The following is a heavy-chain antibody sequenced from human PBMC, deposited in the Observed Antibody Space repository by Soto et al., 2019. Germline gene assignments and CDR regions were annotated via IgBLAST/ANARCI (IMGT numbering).Heavy chain of an antibody. D-gene: IGHD3-22*01. Sequence: QVQLQESGPGLVKPSQTLSLTCTVSGGSISSGGYYWSWIRQHPGKGLEWIGYIYYSGSTYYNSSLKSRVTISVDTAKNQFSLKLSSVTAADTAVYYCARVWDSSGPNFDYWGQGTLVTVSS. CDR2: IYYSGST. J-gene: IGHJ4*02. CDR1: GGSISSGGYY. CDR3: ARVWDSSGPNFDY. V-gene: IGHV4-31*03.